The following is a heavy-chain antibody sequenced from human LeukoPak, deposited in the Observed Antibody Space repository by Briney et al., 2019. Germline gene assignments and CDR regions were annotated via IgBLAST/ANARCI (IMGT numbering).Heavy chain of an antibody. CDR1: GGSISSSSYY. CDR3: ASTGWLQLWLDY. D-gene: IGHD5-24*01. V-gene: IGHV4-39*01. CDR2: IYYSGST. J-gene: IGHJ4*02. Sequence: SETLSLTCTVSGGSISSSSYYWGWIRQPPGKGLEWIGSIYYSGSTYYNPSLKGRVTISVDTSKNQFSLKLSSVTAADTAVYYCASTGWLQLWLDYWGQGTLVTVSS.